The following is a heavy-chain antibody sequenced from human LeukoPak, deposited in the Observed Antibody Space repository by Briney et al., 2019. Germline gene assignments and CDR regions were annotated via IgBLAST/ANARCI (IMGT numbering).Heavy chain of an antibody. D-gene: IGHD3-10*01. CDR2: IIPIFGTA. J-gene: IGHJ4*02. CDR3: ARDLPGIGY. CDR1: GGTFSSYA. Sequence: SVKVSCKASGGTFSSYAISWVRQAPAQGREWMGRIIPIFGTANYAQKFQGRVTITTDESTSTAYMELSSLTSEDTAVYYCARDLPGIGYWGQGTLVTVSS. V-gene: IGHV1-69*05.